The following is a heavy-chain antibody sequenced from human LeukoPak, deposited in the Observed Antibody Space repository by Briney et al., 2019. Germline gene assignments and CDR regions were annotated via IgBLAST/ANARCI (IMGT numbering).Heavy chain of an antibody. J-gene: IGHJ4*02. CDR2: INHSGST. D-gene: IGHD5-18*01. Sequence: SETLSLTCAVYGGSFSGYYWSWIRQPPGKGLEWIGEINHSGSTNYNPSLKSRVTISVDTSKNQFSLKLSSVTAADTAVYYCARFGGYGPYYFDYWGQGTLVTVSS. V-gene: IGHV4-34*01. CDR1: GGSFSGYY. CDR3: ARFGGYGPYYFDY.